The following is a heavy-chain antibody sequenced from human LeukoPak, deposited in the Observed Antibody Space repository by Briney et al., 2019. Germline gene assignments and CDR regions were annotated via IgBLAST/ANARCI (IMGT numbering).Heavy chain of an antibody. CDR1: GFTFSSYG. Sequence: GGSLRLSCAASGFTFSSYGMHWVRQAPGKGLEWVAFIRYDGSNKYYADSVKGRFTISRDNSKNTLYLQMNSLRAEDTALYYCAKDTYYYDSSGYYSYWGQGTLVTVSS. V-gene: IGHV3-30*02. CDR2: IRYDGSNK. J-gene: IGHJ4*02. CDR3: AKDTYYYDSSGYYSY. D-gene: IGHD3-22*01.